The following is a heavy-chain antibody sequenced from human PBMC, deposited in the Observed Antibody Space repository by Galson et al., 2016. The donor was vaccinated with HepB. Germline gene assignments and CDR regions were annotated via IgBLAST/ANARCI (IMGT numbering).Heavy chain of an antibody. V-gene: IGHV3-21*01. CDR3: ARLMTTVTTARDYYYGMDV. CDR2: ITSTSSYI. J-gene: IGHJ6*02. CDR1: GFTFSSYS. D-gene: IGHD4-17*01. Sequence: SLRLSCAASGFTFSSYSMNWVRQAPRKGLEWVSSITSTSSYIYSADSVKGRFTISRDNAKNSLSLQMNSLRAEDTAVYYCARLMTTVTTARDYYYGMDVWGQGTTVTVSS.